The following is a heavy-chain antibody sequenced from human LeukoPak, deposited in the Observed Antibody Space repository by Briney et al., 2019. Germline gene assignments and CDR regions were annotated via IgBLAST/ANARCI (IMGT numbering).Heavy chain of an antibody. CDR3: TRHSIGLFSRYYYGMDV. CDR2: IRSKANRYAT. Sequence: GGSLRLSCAASGFTFSGSARHWVRRASGKGLEWVGRIRSKANRYATAYAESVKGRFTISRDDSKNTAYLQMNSLKTEDTAVYYCTRHSIGLFSRYYYGMDVWGQRTTVTVSS. D-gene: IGHD6-25*01. V-gene: IGHV3-73*01. J-gene: IGHJ6*02. CDR1: GFTFSGSA.